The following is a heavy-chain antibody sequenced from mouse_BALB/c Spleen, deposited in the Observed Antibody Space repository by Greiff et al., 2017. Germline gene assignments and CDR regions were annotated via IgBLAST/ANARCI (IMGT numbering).Heavy chain of an antibody. Sequence: EVKLMESGPGLVKPSQSLSLTCTVTGYSITSDYAWNWIRQFPGNKLEWMGYISYSGSTSYNPSLKSRISITRDTSKNQFFLQLNSVTTEDTATYYCARSYGNIDYWGQGTTLTVSS. CDR1: GYSITSDYA. CDR3: ARSYGNIDY. CDR2: ISYSGST. V-gene: IGHV3-2*02. J-gene: IGHJ2*01. D-gene: IGHD2-1*01.